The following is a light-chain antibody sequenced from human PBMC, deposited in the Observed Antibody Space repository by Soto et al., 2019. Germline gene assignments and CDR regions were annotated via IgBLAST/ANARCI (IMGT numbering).Light chain of an antibody. CDR3: SSYSISTAYL. Sequence: QSALTQPASVSGSLGQSITISCTGTSSDVGGYDYVSWYQLHPGKAPKLMVFEVNNRPSGVSYRFSGSKSGNTASLTISGLQAEDEADYFCSSYSISTAYLFGTGTKLTVL. CDR1: SSDVGGYDY. J-gene: IGLJ1*01. V-gene: IGLV2-14*01. CDR2: EVN.